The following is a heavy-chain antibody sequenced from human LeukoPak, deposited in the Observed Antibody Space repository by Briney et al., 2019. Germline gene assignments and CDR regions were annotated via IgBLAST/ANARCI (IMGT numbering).Heavy chain of an antibody. CDR1: GYTFTSYG. CDR2: ISAYNGNT. Sequence: SVNVSCKASGYTFTSYGISWVRQAPGQGLEWMGWISAYNGNTNYAQKLQGRVTMTTDTTTSTAYMELRSLRSDDTAVYYCARVDYGDGYFDYWGQGTLVTVSS. D-gene: IGHD4-17*01. CDR3: ARVDYGDGYFDY. V-gene: IGHV1-18*01. J-gene: IGHJ4*02.